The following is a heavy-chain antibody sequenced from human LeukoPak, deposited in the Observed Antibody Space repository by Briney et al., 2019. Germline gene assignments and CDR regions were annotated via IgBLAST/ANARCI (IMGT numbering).Heavy chain of an antibody. J-gene: IGHJ4*02. CDR1: GFTLRSYG. Sequence: GGSLRLSCAASGFTLRSYGMSWVRQAPGKGLEWVSTISGSGVNTDYADSVKGRFTISSDNSKNTLYLQMNSLRAEDTAVYYCARQWLINGWGQGILVTVSS. CDR2: ISGSGVNT. V-gene: IGHV3-23*01. D-gene: IGHD6-19*01. CDR3: ARQWLING.